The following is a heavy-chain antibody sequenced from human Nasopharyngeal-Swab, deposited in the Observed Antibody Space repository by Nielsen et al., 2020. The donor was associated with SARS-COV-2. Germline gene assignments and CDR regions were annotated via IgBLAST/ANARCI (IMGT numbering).Heavy chain of an antibody. CDR1: GYSISSGYY. CDR2: IYHSGST. CDR3: ARDARWELLGAFDI. Sequence: SETLSLTCTVSGYSISSGYYWGWIRQPPGKGLVWIGSIYHSGSTYYNPSLKSRVTISVDTSKNQFSLKLSSVTAADTAVYYCARDARWELLGAFDIWGQGTMVTVSS. V-gene: IGHV4-38-2*02. J-gene: IGHJ3*02. D-gene: IGHD1-26*01.